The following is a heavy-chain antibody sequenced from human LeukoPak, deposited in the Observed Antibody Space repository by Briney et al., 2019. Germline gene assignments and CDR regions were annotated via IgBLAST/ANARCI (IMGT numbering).Heavy chain of an antibody. CDR1: GFTFSSYE. Sequence: GGSLRLSCAACGFTFSSYEMNWVRQAPGKGLEWVSYISSSGSTIYYADSVKGRFTISRDNAKNSLYLQMNSLRAEDTAVYYCSRSSGYCSGGSCLTFDYWGQGTLVTVSS. J-gene: IGHJ4*02. V-gene: IGHV3-48*03. CDR2: ISSSGSTI. D-gene: IGHD2-15*01. CDR3: SRSSGYCSGGSCLTFDY.